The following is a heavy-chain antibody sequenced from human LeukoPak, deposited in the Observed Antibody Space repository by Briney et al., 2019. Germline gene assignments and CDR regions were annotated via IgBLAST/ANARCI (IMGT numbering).Heavy chain of an antibody. V-gene: IGHV3-48*04. CDR1: GFTFSSYA. D-gene: IGHD4-11*01. CDR2: ISSSGSTI. Sequence: PGGSLRLSCAASGFTFSSYAMSWVRQAPGKGLEGVSYISSSGSTIYYADSVKGRFTISRDNAKNSLYLQMNSLRAEDTAVYYCARRYYSLDYWGQGTLVTVSS. J-gene: IGHJ4*02. CDR3: ARRYYSLDY.